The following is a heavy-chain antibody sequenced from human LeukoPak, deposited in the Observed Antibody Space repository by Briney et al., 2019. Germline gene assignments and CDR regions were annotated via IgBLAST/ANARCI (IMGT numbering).Heavy chain of an antibody. D-gene: IGHD1-26*01. CDR2: NSAYNGNT. V-gene: IGHV1-18*01. CDR3: ASAPRYSGSYYTTFFDY. Sequence: ASVKVSCKASGYTFTSYGISWVRQAPGQGLEWMGWNSAYNGNTNYAQKLQGRVTMTTDTSTSTAYMELSSLRSEDTAVYYCASAPRYSGSYYTTFFDYWGQGTLVTVSS. J-gene: IGHJ4*02. CDR1: GYTFTSYG.